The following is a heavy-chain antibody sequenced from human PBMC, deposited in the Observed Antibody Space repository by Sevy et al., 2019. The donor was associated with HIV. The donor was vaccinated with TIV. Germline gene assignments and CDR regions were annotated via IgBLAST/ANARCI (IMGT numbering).Heavy chain of an antibody. Sequence: GGSLRLSCAASGFTFRSYGMHWVRQAPGKGLEWVAFIGYDGSTKYYADSVKGRFTISRDNSKNTLYLQMNSLRGDDTSRYYGAKGLGMVQGALWGDDIWGQGTMVTVSS. CDR2: IGYDGSTK. CDR1: GFTFRSYG. V-gene: IGHV3-30*02. CDR3: AKGLGMVQGALWGDDI. J-gene: IGHJ3*02. D-gene: IGHD3-10*01.